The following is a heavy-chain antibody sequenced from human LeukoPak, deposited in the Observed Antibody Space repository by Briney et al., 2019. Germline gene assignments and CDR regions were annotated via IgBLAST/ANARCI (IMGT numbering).Heavy chain of an antibody. J-gene: IGHJ4*02. Sequence: GGSLRLSCAASGFTISYFGMHWVRQAPGEGLEWVAVIWNDGTNKYYADSVKGRFTISRDNSKNTLYLQMNSLRAEDTAVYYCARDANDGSSYFLYYFDYWGQGALVTVSS. CDR1: GFTISYFG. D-gene: IGHD3-22*01. V-gene: IGHV3-33*01. CDR3: ARDANDGSSYFLYYFDY. CDR2: IWNDGTNK.